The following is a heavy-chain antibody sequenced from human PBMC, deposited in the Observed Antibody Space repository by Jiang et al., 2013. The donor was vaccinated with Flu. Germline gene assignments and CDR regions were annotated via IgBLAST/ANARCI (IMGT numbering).Heavy chain of an antibody. D-gene: IGHD3-22*01. V-gene: IGHV1-46*01. J-gene: IGHJ4*02. CDR2: INPSSGTT. CDR3: ARAEDSSGFYYVGIVNFDY. CDR1: GYTFTKYF. Sequence: KASGYTFTKYFVHWVRQAPGQGLEWMGLINPSSGTTKYAQNFQGRITMTRDTSTSTVYMELSSLGSDDTARYYCARAEDSSGFYYVGIVNFDYWGQGALVIVSS.